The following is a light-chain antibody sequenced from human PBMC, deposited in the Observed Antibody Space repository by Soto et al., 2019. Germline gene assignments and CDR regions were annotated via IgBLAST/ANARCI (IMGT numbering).Light chain of an antibody. CDR3: QQSCSSPKT. CDR1: QSVRNVY. Sequence: EIVLTQSPGTLSLSPGERATLSCRASQSVRNVYLAWYQQKPDQAPRLLYYDASNRAPGIPVRSSGRGSGTDFTFTINRLEPEDFAVYCCQQSCSSPKTFGQGNKLEIK. V-gene: IGKV3-20*01. CDR2: DAS. J-gene: IGKJ2*01.